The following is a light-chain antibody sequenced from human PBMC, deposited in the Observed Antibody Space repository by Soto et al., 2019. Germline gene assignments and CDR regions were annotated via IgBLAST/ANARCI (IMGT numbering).Light chain of an antibody. CDR2: EVD. Sequence: QSVLTQPASVSGSPGQSITISCTGTSTDIGGYTYVSWYQQYPGKVPKLMIYEVDNRPSGVSNRFSGSKSGSTASLTISGFQAEDEADYFCSSYPRTTTRVVFGGGTKLTVL. CDR1: STDIGGYTY. CDR3: SSYPRTTTRVV. V-gene: IGLV2-14*01. J-gene: IGLJ2*01.